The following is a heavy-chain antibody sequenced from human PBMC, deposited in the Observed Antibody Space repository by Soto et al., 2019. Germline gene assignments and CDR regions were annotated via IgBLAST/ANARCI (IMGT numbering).Heavy chain of an antibody. CDR2: ISGNGDNT. CDR3: AKDFTVIRSPFDT. CDR1: EFTFSNYA. Sequence: GGSLRLSCAASEFTFSNYAMGWVRQAPGKGLELVSVISGNGDNTYYVDSVKGRFTISRDNSKNTLFLQMNSLRAEDTAIYYCAKDFTVIRSPFDTWGQGTVVTVSS. V-gene: IGHV3-23*01. D-gene: IGHD4-17*01. J-gene: IGHJ3*02.